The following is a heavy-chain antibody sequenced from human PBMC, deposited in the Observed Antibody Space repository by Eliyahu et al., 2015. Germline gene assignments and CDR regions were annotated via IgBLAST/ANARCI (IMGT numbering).Heavy chain of an antibody. V-gene: IGHV4-30-4*01. CDR2: IHYTGST. CDR3: ARQGAGRPDWYFDL. D-gene: IGHD6-6*01. CDR1: GGSIRSGDYY. J-gene: IGHJ2*01. Sequence: QIQLQESGPGLVKPSQTLSLTCTVSGGSIRSGDYYWSWIRQSPGQGLEWIASIHYTGSTFYRPSLKSRLTTSLDTSKNQFSLRLSSVTAADTAVYYCARQGAGRPDWYFDLWGRGTLLTVSS.